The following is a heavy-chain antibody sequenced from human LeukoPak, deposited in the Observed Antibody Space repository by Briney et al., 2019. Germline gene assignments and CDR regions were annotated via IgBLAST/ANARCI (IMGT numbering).Heavy chain of an antibody. Sequence: ASVKVSCKASGYTFTSYAMHWVRQAPGQRLEWMRWINAGNGNTKYSQKFQGRVTITRDTSASTAYMELSSLRSEDTAVYYCARALPGYDILTGYYIGDSYFDYWGQGTLVTVSS. J-gene: IGHJ4*02. CDR1: GYTFTSYA. V-gene: IGHV1-3*01. CDR3: ARALPGYDILTGYYIGDSYFDY. CDR2: INAGNGNT. D-gene: IGHD3-9*01.